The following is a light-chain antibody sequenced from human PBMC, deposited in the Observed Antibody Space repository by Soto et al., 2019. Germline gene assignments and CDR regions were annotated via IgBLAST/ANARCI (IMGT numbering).Light chain of an antibody. CDR1: SSDVGGYNY. J-gene: IGLJ2*01. Sequence: QSALTQPASVSGSPGQSITISCTGTSSDVGGYNYVSWYQQHPGKAPKLMIYDVSHRPSGVSNRFSGSKSGNTASLTISGLQAEDEADYYCSSYTSSSTLAIAGGTKLTVL. V-gene: IGLV2-14*01. CDR3: SSYTSSSTLA. CDR2: DVS.